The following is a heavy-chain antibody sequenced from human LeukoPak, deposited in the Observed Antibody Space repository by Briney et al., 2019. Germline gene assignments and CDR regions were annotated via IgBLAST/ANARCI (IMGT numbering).Heavy chain of an antibody. V-gene: IGHV4-34*01. D-gene: IGHD6-19*01. J-gene: IGHJ6*02. Sequence: SETLSLTCAVYGGSFSGYYWSWIRQPPGKGLEWIGEINHSGSTNYNPSLKSRVTISVDTSKNQFSLKLSSVTAADTAVYYCVRLNSSGWKPSYYYYGMDVWGQGTTATVSS. CDR2: INHSGST. CDR1: GGSFSGYY. CDR3: VRLNSSGWKPSYYYYGMDV.